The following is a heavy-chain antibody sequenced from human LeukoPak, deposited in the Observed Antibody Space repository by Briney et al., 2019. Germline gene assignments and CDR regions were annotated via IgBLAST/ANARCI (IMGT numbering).Heavy chain of an antibody. V-gene: IGHV1-18*01. J-gene: IGHJ4*02. CDR3: ARCSTIFGVAVFDY. Sequence: ASVKVSCKASGSTFTSYGISWVRQAPGQGLEWMGWISAYNGNTNYAQKLQGRVTMTTDTSTSTAYMELRSLRSDDTAVYYCARCSTIFGVAVFDYWGQGTLVTVSS. CDR2: ISAYNGNT. D-gene: IGHD3-3*01. CDR1: GSTFTSYG.